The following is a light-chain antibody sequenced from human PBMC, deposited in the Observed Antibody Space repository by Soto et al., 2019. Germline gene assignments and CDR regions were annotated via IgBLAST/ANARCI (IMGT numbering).Light chain of an antibody. CDR3: QQRSDWPRT. V-gene: IGKV3-11*01. CDR2: DAS. Sequence: EILLTQYPATLSLSPGERATLSCGASENVYSYLAWYRQAPGQPPSLLIYDASNRAAGVPARFSGSGSGTDLTITISSIENEDFEVYYCQQRSDWPRTFGHGTQVDIK. J-gene: IGKJ1*01. CDR1: ENVYSY.